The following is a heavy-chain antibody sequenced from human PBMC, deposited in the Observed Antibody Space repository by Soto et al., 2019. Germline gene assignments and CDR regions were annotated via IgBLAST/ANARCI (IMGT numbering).Heavy chain of an antibody. D-gene: IGHD5-18*01. J-gene: IGHJ6*02. V-gene: IGHV5-51*01. CDR3: ARVVEVGYSYDYYYGMDV. Sequence: GESLKISCKGSGYSFTSYWIGWVRQMPGKGLEWMGIIYPGDSDTRYSPSFQGQVTISADKSISTAYLQWSSLRAEDTAVYYCARVVEVGYSYDYYYGMDVWGQGTTVTVSS. CDR2: IYPGDSDT. CDR1: GYSFTSYW.